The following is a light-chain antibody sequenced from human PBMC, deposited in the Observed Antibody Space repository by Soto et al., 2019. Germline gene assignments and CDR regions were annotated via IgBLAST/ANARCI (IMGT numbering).Light chain of an antibody. Sequence: QSALTQPASVSVSPGQSITISCTGTSSDVGSYNLVSWYQQHPGKAPKLMIYEGSKRPSGVSNRFSGSKSGNTASLTISGLQAEDEADYYCCSYAGSSTYVFGTGTKVTVL. V-gene: IGLV2-23*01. CDR1: SSDVGSYNL. CDR2: EGS. CDR3: CSYAGSSTYV. J-gene: IGLJ1*01.